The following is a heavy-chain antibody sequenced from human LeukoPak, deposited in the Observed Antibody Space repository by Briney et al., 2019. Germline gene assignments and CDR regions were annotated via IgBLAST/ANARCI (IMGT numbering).Heavy chain of an antibody. V-gene: IGHV4-59*01. CDR3: ARLYASGNYWVDF. D-gene: IGHD3-10*01. Sequence: PSETLSLTCTVSGGSINGYYWSWIRQPPGKGLEWIGYIYYTGSTDYNPSLKSRVTISVDTSKNQFSLKLSSVTAADTAVYYCARLYASGNYWVDFWGQGTLVIVSS. CDR1: GGSINGYY. CDR2: IYYTGST. J-gene: IGHJ4*02.